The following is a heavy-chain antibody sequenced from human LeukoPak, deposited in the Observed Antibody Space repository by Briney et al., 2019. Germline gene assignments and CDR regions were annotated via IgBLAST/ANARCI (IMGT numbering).Heavy chain of an antibody. CDR2: ISESGGVT. Sequence: GGSLRLSCAASGFTFRIYDMSWVRQAPGKGLEWVSGISESGGVTYYADSVKGRFTISRDNSKNTLSPQMNSLRAEDTAVYYCAPPHYYDSSDYFGQWGQGTLVTVSS. CDR1: GFTFRIYD. CDR3: APPHYYDSSDYFGQ. D-gene: IGHD3-22*01. V-gene: IGHV3-23*01. J-gene: IGHJ4*02.